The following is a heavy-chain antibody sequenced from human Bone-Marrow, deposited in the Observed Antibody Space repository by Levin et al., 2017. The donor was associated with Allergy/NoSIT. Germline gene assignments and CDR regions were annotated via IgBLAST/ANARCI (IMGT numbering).Heavy chain of an antibody. CDR3: TTVITMVRGIGL. V-gene: IGHV3-15*01. Sequence: LSLTCAASGFTFSNAWMSWVRQAPGKGLEWVGRIKSKTDGGTTDYAAPVKGRFTISRDDSKNTLYLQMNSLKTEDTAVYYCTTVITMVRGIGLWGQGTLVTVSS. CDR1: GFTFSNAW. CDR2: IKSKTDGGTT. D-gene: IGHD3-10*01. J-gene: IGHJ4*02.